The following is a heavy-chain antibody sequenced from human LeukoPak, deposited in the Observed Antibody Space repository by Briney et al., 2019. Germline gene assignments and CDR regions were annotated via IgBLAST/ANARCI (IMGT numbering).Heavy chain of an antibody. Sequence: PGGSLRLSCAASGFAFSSFWMHWVRQAPGKGLVWVSRINSDGSSTSYADSVKGRFTISRDNAKNTLYLQMNSLRAEDTAVYYCARDGSSWANWLETWGQGTVVTVSS. V-gene: IGHV3-74*01. CDR1: GFAFSSFW. CDR2: INSDGSST. J-gene: IGHJ5*02. CDR3: ARDGSSWANWLET. D-gene: IGHD6-13*01.